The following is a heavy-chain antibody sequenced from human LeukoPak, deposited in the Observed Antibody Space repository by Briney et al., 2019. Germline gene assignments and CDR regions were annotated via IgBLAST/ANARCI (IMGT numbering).Heavy chain of an antibody. D-gene: IGHD6-13*01. J-gene: IGHJ4*02. CDR3: VRFRGYSSSWYGPKAFDY. CDR1: GFTFDDYG. Sequence: PGGSLRLSCAASGFTFDDYGMDWVRQAPGKGLEWVSGINWNGGSTGYADSVKGRFTISRDNAKNSLYLQMNSLRAEDTALYYCVRFRGYSSSWYGPKAFDYWGQGTLVTVSS. CDR2: INWNGGST. V-gene: IGHV3-20*04.